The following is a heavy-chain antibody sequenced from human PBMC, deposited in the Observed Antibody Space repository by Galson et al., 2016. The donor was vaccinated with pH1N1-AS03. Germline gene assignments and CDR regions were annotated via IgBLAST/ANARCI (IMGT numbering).Heavy chain of an antibody. D-gene: IGHD2-15*01. Sequence: SGKGACKASGYIVTGFYVHWVRQAPGQGREWMGCINPNTGVTNYAQKFQAWVTMTGDASISTAYMELYGLKSDDTAVYYCARDPRGPCSSATCATPYYFGMDVWGQGTTVIVSS. CDR3: ARDPRGPCSSATCATPYYFGMDV. V-gene: IGHV1-2*04. CDR2: INPNTGVT. J-gene: IGHJ6*02. CDR1: GYIVTGFY.